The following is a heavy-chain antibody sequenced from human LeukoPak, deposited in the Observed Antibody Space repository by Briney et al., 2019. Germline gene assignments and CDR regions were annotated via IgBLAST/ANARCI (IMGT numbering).Heavy chain of an antibody. D-gene: IGHD3-22*01. CDR2: IYYSGST. CDR3: ARDRRYYDSSGYIRGFDY. Sequence: SETLSLTCTVSGGSISSYYWSWIRQPPGKGLEWIGYIYYSGSTNYNSSLKSRVTILVDMSKNQFSLKLSSVTAADTAVYYCARDRRYYDSSGYIRGFDYWGQGTLVTVSS. J-gene: IGHJ4*02. V-gene: IGHV4-59*01. CDR1: GGSISSYY.